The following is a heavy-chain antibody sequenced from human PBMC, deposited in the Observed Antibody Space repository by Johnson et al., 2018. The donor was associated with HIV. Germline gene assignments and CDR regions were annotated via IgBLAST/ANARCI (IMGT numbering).Heavy chain of an antibody. Sequence: VQLVESGGGVVRPGGSLRLSCAASGFTFDDYGMSWVRQAPGKGLEWVSVLYSGGSTYDAVSVQGRFNISRDNSKNTLYLQMNSMRAEDTALYYCARDQYSTSDDDAFDIWGQGTMVAVSS. CDR2: LYSGGST. CDR3: ARDQYSTSDDDAFDI. J-gene: IGHJ3*02. V-gene: IGHV3-20*04. D-gene: IGHD6-6*01. CDR1: GFTFDDYG.